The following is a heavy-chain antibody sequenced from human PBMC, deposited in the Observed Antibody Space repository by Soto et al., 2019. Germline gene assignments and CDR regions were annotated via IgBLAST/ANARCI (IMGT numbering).Heavy chain of an antibody. Sequence: QLQLQESGPGLVKPSETLSLTCTVSGGSISSSSYYWGWIRQPPGKGLEWIASIYYSGNTYYNPSLKSRVTISVDTSKNQFSLKLSSVTAADTAVYYCARHSSGWPFDYWGQGTLVAVSS. CDR2: IYYSGNT. CDR3: ARHSSGWPFDY. J-gene: IGHJ4*02. D-gene: IGHD6-19*01. CDR1: GGSISSSSYY. V-gene: IGHV4-39*01.